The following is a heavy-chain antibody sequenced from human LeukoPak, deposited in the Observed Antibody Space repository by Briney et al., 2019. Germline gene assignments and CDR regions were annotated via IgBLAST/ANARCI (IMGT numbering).Heavy chain of an antibody. J-gene: IGHJ3*02. D-gene: IGHD3-3*01. CDR2: LNADGISA. V-gene: IGHV3-74*01. CDR3: ARDFTIFDAFDI. Sequence: GGSLRLSCAASGFPFSLYTMAWVRQAPGTGLVWVSRLNADGISASYANSVKGRFTISRDNVKNTLYLQMNSLRAEDTAVYYCARDFTIFDAFDIWGQGTMVTVSS. CDR1: GFPFSLYT.